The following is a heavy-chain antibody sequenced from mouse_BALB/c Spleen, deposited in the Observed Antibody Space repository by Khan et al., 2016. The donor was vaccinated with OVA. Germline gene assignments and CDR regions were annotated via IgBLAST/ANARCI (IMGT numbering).Heavy chain of an antibody. CDR1: GYSITTDYA. D-gene: IGHD1-1*01. CDR2: ISYNGNT. Sequence: VQLKESGPGLVKPSQSLSLTCTVTGYSITTDYAWNWIRQFPGNKLEWMGFISYNGNTKYNPSLKSRISITRDTSKNQFFLQLKSVTTEDTARYYCERVYGGDFDYGGQGTTLTVSS. V-gene: IGHV3-2*02. J-gene: IGHJ2*01. CDR3: ERVYGGDFDY.